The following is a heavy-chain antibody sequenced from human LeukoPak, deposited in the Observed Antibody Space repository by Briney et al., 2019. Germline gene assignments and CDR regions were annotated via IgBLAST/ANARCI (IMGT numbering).Heavy chain of an antibody. Sequence: PSETLSLTCTVSGGSISSHYWSWIRQPPGKGLEWIGYIYYSGSTNYNPSLKSRVTISVDTSKNQFSLKLSSVTAADTAVYYCARGLEGSYYDSSGGVYYYYYMDVWGKGTTVTVSS. V-gene: IGHV4-59*11. CDR2: IYYSGST. CDR3: ARGLEGSYYDSSGGVYYYYYMDV. D-gene: IGHD3-22*01. CDR1: GGSISSHY. J-gene: IGHJ6*03.